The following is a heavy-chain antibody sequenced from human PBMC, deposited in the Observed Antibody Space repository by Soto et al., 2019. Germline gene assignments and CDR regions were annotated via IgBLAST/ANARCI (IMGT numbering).Heavy chain of an antibody. D-gene: IGHD5-18*01. CDR1: GFTFSDYY. V-gene: IGHV3-11*04. CDR2: ISSSSSTI. Sequence: GGSLRLSCAASGFTFSDYYMSWIRQAPGKGLEWVSYISSSSSTIYYADSVKGRFTISSDNAKNSLYLQMNSLRAEDTAVYYCARDPAAGYSYGYDYYYMDVWGKGTTVTVSS. J-gene: IGHJ6*03. CDR3: ARDPAAGYSYGYDYYYMDV.